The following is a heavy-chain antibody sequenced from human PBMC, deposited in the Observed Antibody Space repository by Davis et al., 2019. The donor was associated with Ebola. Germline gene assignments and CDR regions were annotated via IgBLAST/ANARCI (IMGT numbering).Heavy chain of an antibody. CDR1: GGSISNSY. Sequence: MPSETLSLTCTVAGGSISNSYWSWIRQPPGKGLEWIGYIYYSGATNYNPSLKGRVTISVDTSKNQFSLKLNSVTAADTAVYYCARLNGMNWFDPWGQGTLVTVSS. J-gene: IGHJ5*02. V-gene: IGHV4-59*01. CDR3: ARLNGMNWFDP. CDR2: IYYSGAT. D-gene: IGHD2-8*01.